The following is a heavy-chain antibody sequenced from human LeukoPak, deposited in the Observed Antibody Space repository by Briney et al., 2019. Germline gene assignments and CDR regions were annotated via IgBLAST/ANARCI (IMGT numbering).Heavy chain of an antibody. Sequence: EASVKVSCKASGGTFSSYALSWMRQAPGQGLEWMGRVIPMFDVTDYAQKFQGRVTITADTSTGTAYMELSSLRSEDTAVYYCARAYSGSYGAFDIWGQGTMVTVSS. D-gene: IGHD1-26*01. CDR3: ARAYSGSYGAFDI. J-gene: IGHJ3*02. CDR1: GGTFSSYA. V-gene: IGHV1-69*10. CDR2: VIPMFDVT.